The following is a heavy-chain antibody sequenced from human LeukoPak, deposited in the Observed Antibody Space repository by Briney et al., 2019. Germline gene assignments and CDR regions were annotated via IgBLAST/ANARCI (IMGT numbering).Heavy chain of an antibody. V-gene: IGHV4-4*07. CDR2: IFASGST. CDR3: VQDGPLRSDY. CDR1: GASISTYY. J-gene: IGHJ4*02. Sequence: SETLSLTCTVSGASISTYYWSCIRQPAGKGLEWIGRIFASGSTNYNPSLKSRIAVSVDTSKNQFSLNLTCVTAADTAMYYCVQDGPLRSDYWGQGTLVTVSS. D-gene: IGHD5/OR15-5a*01.